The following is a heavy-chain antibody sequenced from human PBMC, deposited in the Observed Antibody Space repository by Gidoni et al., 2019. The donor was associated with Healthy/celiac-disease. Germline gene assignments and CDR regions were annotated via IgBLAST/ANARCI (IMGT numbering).Heavy chain of an antibody. D-gene: IGHD1-26*01. CDR2: IYYSGST. CDR3: ARRRSFRGSYEYNWFDP. J-gene: IGHJ5*02. CDR1: GGSISSSSYY. V-gene: IGHV4-39*01. Sequence: QLQLQESGPGLVKPSETLSLTCTVSGGSISSSSYYWGWIRQPPGKGLEWIGSIYYSGSTYYNPSLKSRVTISVDTSKNQFSLKLSSVTAADTAVYYCARRRSFRGSYEYNWFDPWGQGTLVTVSS.